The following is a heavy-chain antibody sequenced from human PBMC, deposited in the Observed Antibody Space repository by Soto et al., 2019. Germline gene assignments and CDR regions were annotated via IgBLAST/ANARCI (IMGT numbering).Heavy chain of an antibody. J-gene: IGHJ6*03. Sequence: ASVKVSCKASGYTFTSYGISWVRQAPGQGLEWMGWISAYNGNTNYAQKLQGRVTMTTDTSTSTAYMELRSLRSDDTAVYYCARGNPDIVATGGSWITPYYYYYMDVWGKGTTVTVSS. CDR1: GYTFTSYG. D-gene: IGHD5-12*01. V-gene: IGHV1-18*01. CDR2: ISAYNGNT. CDR3: ARGNPDIVATGGSWITPYYYYYMDV.